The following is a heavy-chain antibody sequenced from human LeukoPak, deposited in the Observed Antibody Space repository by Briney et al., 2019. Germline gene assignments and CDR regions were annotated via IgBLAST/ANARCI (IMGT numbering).Heavy chain of an antibody. CDR2: IYPSGNT. CDR1: GGSFSNHF. CDR3: AREDSGSYYNFYYFYMDV. D-gene: IGHD3-10*01. J-gene: IGHJ6*03. V-gene: IGHV4-4*07. Sequence: SETLSPTCSVSGGSFSNHFWRWVRHPAGKGLEWIGRIYPSGNTNYNPSLKSRVTLSVDTSKTQFYLSLSSVTAADTGVFYCAREDSGSYYNFYYFYMDVWGKGTTVTISS.